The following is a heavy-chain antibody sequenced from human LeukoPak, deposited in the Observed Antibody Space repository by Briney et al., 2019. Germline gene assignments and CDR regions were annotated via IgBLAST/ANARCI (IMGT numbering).Heavy chain of an antibody. CDR1: GLTFSSYS. Sequence: GGSLRLSCAASGLTFSSYSMNWVRQAPGKGLEWVSSISSSSSYIYYADSVKGRFTISRDNAKNSPYLQMNSLRAEDTAVYYCARGSTSFSWSWFDPWGQGTLVTVSS. J-gene: IGHJ5*02. D-gene: IGHD2-2*01. CDR3: ARGSTSFSWSWFDP. V-gene: IGHV3-21*01. CDR2: ISSSSSYI.